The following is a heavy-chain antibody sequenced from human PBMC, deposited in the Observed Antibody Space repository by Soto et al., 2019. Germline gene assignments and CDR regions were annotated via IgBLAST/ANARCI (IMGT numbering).Heavy chain of an antibody. V-gene: IGHV2-5*01. D-gene: IGHD1-7*01. CDR1: GFSLSTSGVG. CDR3: AHRELATAFDY. J-gene: IGHJ4*02. Sequence: QITLKESGPTLVKPTQPLTLTCTFSGFSLSTSGVGVGWIRQPPGKALEWLALIYWNDDKRYSPSLKSSLTITKDTSKNQVVLTMTNMDPVDTATYYCAHRELATAFDYWGQGTLVTVSS. CDR2: IYWNDDK.